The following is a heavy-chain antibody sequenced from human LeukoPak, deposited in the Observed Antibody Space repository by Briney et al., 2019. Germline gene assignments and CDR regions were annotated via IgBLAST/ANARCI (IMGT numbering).Heavy chain of an antibody. CDR1: GFSVNRDY. CDR2: IYSGGSA. CDR3: ARSTYAVLTGYEGAFDL. V-gene: IGHV3-66*01. J-gene: IGHJ3*01. Sequence: AGSLRLSCAASGFSVNRDYMIWVRQPPGKGLEWVSFIYSGGSAYYAHSVTDSFTIPIDSSKNTYLQMNSLRAGDTAVYYCARSTYAVLTGYEGAFDLWGQGTMVTVSS. D-gene: IGHD3-9*01.